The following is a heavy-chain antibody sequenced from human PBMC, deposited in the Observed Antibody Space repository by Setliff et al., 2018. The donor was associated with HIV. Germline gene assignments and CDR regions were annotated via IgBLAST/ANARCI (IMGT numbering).Heavy chain of an antibody. CDR1: GFTFSTYG. V-gene: IGHV3-23*01. D-gene: IGHD3-10*01. Sequence: PGGSLRLSCAASGFTFSTYGMSWVRQAPGKGLEWVSAISGSGHTTYYADSVKGRFTISRDNSQNTLYLQMSSLRTEDTAVYYCAKRYGTFGDLEGMGVWGQGTTVTVS. CDR2: ISGSGHTT. CDR3: AKRYGTFGDLEGMGV. J-gene: IGHJ6*02.